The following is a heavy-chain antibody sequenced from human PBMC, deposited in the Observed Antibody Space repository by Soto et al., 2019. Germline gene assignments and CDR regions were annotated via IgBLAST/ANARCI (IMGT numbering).Heavy chain of an antibody. J-gene: IGHJ5*02. Sequence: QITLKESGPTLVKPTQTLTLTCTFSGFSLTTRGVGVVWIRQPPGKALECLALIYWDDDKRYSPSLQSRLSITKDNSKNQVVLTMTNVDPVDTATYYCAHIPNYYQYDWFDPWGQGTLVSVSS. CDR1: GFSLTTRGVG. D-gene: IGHD3-16*01. CDR2: IYWDDDK. CDR3: AHIPNYYQYDWFDP. V-gene: IGHV2-5*02.